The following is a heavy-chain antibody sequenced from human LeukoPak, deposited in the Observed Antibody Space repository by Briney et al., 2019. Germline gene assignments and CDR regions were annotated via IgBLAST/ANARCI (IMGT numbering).Heavy chain of an antibody. Sequence: GGSLRLSCPASGFTFSTYALSWVRQAPGKGLEWVSSIRGSDGSTYYADSGKGRFAISRDNSKNTLYLQMNSLRAEDTAVYYCAKDVYGDYGGLDYWGQGTLVTVSS. V-gene: IGHV3-23*01. CDR1: GFTFSTYA. CDR2: IRGSDGST. CDR3: AKDVYGDYGGLDY. D-gene: IGHD4-17*01. J-gene: IGHJ4*02.